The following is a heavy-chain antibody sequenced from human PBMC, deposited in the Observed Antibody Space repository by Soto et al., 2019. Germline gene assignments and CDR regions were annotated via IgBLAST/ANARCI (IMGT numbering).Heavy chain of an antibody. CDR2: INHSGST. Sequence: SETLSLTCAVYGGSFSGYYWSWIRQPPGKGLEWIGEINHSGSTNYNPSLKSRVTISVDTSKNQFSLKLSSVTAADTAVYYCARSGTDTAMVFRTTKEVFGEKLFDYWGQGTLVTVSS. CDR1: GGSFSGYY. D-gene: IGHD5-18*01. J-gene: IGHJ4*02. V-gene: IGHV4-34*01. CDR3: ARSGTDTAMVFRTTKEVFGEKLFDY.